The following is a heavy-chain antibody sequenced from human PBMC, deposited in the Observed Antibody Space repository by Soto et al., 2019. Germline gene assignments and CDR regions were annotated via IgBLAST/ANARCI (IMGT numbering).Heavy chain of an antibody. V-gene: IGHV1-18*01. CDR1: GYTFTSYG. J-gene: IGHJ6*02. Sequence: QVQLVQSGAEVKKPGASVKVSCKASGYTFTSYGISWVRQAPGQGLEWMGWISAYNGNTNYAQKLQGRVTMTTDTSTSTAYMELRRLRPDDTAVYYCASNYLYYYGSGNTNYYGMDVWGQGTTVTVSS. D-gene: IGHD3-10*01. CDR2: ISAYNGNT. CDR3: ASNYLYYYGSGNTNYYGMDV.